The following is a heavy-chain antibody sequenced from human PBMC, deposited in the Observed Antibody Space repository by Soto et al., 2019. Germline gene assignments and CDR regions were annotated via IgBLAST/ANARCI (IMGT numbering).Heavy chain of an antibody. V-gene: IGHV4-39*01. J-gene: IGHJ4*02. D-gene: IGHD1-26*01. Sequence: KTSETLSLTCTVSGGSISSSSYYWGWIRQPPGKGLEWIGSIYYSGSTYYNPSLKSRVTISVDTSKNQFSLKLSSVTAADTAVYYCARLEAGATLYFDYWGQGTQVTVSS. CDR3: ARLEAGATLYFDY. CDR1: GGSISSSSYY. CDR2: IYYSGST.